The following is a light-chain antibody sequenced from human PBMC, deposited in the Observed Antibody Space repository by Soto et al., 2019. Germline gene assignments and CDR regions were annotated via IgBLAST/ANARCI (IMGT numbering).Light chain of an antibody. J-gene: IGKJ5*01. CDR3: QQSFSTPIT. CDR1: QTVRTY. V-gene: IGKV1-39*01. CDR2: AAS. Sequence: DIQMPQSPSSLSASVGDRVTITCRASQTVRTYLNWYQQKPGKAPTLLVYAASTLESAVPPRFSCAGSETDFTLTIRGLQPEDFATYYCQQSFSTPITFGQGTRLE.